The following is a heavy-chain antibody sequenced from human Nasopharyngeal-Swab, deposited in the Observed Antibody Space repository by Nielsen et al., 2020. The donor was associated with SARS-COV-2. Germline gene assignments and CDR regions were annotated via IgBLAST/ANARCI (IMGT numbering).Heavy chain of an antibody. CDR2: ISGYNGNT. J-gene: IGHJ4*02. D-gene: IGHD6-13*01. Sequence: ASVKVSCKASGSTFISYGFNWVRQAPGQGLEWMGWISGYNGNTNYAQKFQGTLTMTTDTATSTVHMEVRSLRSDDTAVYYCASSPGLAATALHYWGQGTLVTVSS. CDR3: ASSPGLAATALHY. V-gene: IGHV1-18*04. CDR1: GSTFISYG.